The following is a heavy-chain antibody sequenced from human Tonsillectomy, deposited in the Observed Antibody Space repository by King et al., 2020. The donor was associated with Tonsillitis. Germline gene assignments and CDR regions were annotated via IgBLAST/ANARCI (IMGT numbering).Heavy chain of an antibody. J-gene: IGHJ6*02. CDR2: IWYDGSNK. CDR1: GFTFSSYG. Sequence: VQLVESGGGVVQPGRSLRLSCAASGFTFSSYGMHWVRQAPGKGLEGVAVIWYDGSNKYYADSVKGRFTISRENSKNTLYLQMNSLRAEDTAVYYCARDFGERYGDLLYYYYGMDVWGQGTTVTVSS. CDR3: ARDFGERYGDLLYYYYGMDV. D-gene: IGHD4-17*01. V-gene: IGHV3-33*01.